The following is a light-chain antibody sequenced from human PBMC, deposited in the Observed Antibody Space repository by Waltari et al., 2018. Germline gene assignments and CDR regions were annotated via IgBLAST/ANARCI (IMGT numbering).Light chain of an antibody. CDR1: SSDVGNYKR. CDR2: AVI. CDR3: SSYAGSSKGV. J-gene: IGLJ2*01. V-gene: IGLV2-23*02. Sequence: QSALTQPASVSGSPGQSITISCTGTSSDVGNYKRVSWYQQHPGNSPKLMIYAVIKRPSGVSDRFSGSKSGDMASLTISGLQPEDEAEYFCSSYAGSSKGVFGGGTKVTVL.